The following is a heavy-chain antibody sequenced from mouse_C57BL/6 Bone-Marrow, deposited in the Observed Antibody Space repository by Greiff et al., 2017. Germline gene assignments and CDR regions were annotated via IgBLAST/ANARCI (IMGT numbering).Heavy chain of an antibody. D-gene: IGHD2-1*01. CDR1: GYAFSSYW. J-gene: IGHJ3*01. V-gene: IGHV1-80*01. CDR2: IYPGDGDT. Sequence: QVQLQQSGAELVKPGASVKISCKASGYAFSSYWMNWVKQRPGKGLEWIGQIYPGDGDTNYNGKFKGKATLTADKSSSTAYMQLSSLTSEDSAVYFCARDRIYYGNFPFAYWGQGTLVTVSA. CDR3: ARDRIYYGNFPFAY.